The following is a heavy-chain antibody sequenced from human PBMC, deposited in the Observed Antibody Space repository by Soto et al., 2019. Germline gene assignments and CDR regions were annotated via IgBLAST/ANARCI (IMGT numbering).Heavy chain of an antibody. CDR2: ISYDGSNK. Sequence: QVQLVESGGGVVQPGRSLRLSCAASGFTFSSYAMHWVRQAPGKGLEWVAVISYDGSNKYYADSVKGRFTISRDNSKKXLXPXXNSLRAEDTAVYYCARDRLRYNWNDFPYYYYGMDVWGQGTTVTVCS. CDR1: GFTFSSYA. J-gene: IGHJ6*02. CDR3: ARDRLRYNWNDFPYYYYGMDV. V-gene: IGHV3-30-3*01. D-gene: IGHD1-1*01.